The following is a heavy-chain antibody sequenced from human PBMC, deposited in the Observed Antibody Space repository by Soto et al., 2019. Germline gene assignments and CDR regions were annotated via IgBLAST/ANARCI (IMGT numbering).Heavy chain of an antibody. Sequence: ASVKVSCQASGYTFTKCYMHWVRRATGGGLEWMGVINPSGGSINYAQNFQGRVTMTRDTSTSTVYMGLSSLRSEDTAVYYCVRDSGTYSSSSWRSTVYDYVLDLWGQGTAVTV. CDR1: GYTFTKCY. CDR3: VRDSGTYSSSSWRSTVYDYVLDL. J-gene: IGHJ6*02. D-gene: IGHD2-2*01. CDR2: INPSGGSI. V-gene: IGHV1-46*01.